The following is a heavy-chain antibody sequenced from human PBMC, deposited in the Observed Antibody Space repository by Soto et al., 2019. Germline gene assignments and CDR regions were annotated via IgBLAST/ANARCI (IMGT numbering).Heavy chain of an antibody. J-gene: IGHJ2*01. V-gene: IGHV3-48*02. CDR2: ISSSSSTI. Sequence: PGGSLRLSCAASGFTFSSYSMNWVRQAPGKGLEWVSYISSSSSTIYYADSVKGRFTISRDNAKNSLYLQMNSLRDEDTAVYYCARPALYSSSLSPFDLWGRGTLVTVSS. D-gene: IGHD6-13*01. CDR1: GFTFSSYS. CDR3: ARPALYSSSLSPFDL.